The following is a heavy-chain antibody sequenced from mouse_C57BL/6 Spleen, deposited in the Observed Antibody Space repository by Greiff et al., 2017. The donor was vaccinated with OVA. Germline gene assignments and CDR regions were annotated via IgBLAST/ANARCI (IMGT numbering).Heavy chain of an antibody. V-gene: IGHV1-80*01. Sequence: QVQLQQSGAELVKPGASVKISCKASGYAFSSYWMNWVKQRPGKGLEWIGQIYPGDGDTNYNGKFKGKATLTADKSSSTAYMQLSSLTSKDSAVYFCARERITTVVAPMDYWGQGTSVTVSS. D-gene: IGHD1-1*01. CDR2: IYPGDGDT. CDR3: ARERITTVVAPMDY. CDR1: GYAFSSYW. J-gene: IGHJ4*01.